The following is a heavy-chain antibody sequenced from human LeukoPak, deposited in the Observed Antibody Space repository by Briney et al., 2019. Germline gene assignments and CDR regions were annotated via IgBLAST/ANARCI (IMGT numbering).Heavy chain of an antibody. CDR1: GFTLSSYE. D-gene: IGHD3-10*02. Sequence: PGGSLRLSCAASGFTLSSYEMNWFRQAPGKGLEWVANIKQDGSEKYYVDSVKGRFTISRDNAKNSLYLQMNSLRAEDTAVYYCAELGITMIGGVWGKGTTVTISS. CDR2: IKQDGSEK. CDR3: AELGITMIGGV. J-gene: IGHJ6*04. V-gene: IGHV3-7*01.